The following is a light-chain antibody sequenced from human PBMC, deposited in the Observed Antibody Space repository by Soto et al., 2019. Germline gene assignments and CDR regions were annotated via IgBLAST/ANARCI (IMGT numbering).Light chain of an antibody. CDR3: SSYAGSNNVV. CDR1: SSDVGGYNY. J-gene: IGLJ2*01. V-gene: IGLV2-8*01. CDR2: EVS. Sequence: QSALTQPPSASGSPGQSVTISCTGTSSDVGGYNYVSWYQQHPGKAPKLMIYEVSKRPSGVPDRFSGSKSGNTASLTVSGLQAEYEADYYCSSYAGSNNVVFGGGTKGTVL.